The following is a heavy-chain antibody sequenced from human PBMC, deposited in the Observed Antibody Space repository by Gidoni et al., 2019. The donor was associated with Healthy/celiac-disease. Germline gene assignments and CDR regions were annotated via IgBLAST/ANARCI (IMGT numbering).Heavy chain of an antibody. J-gene: IGHJ4*02. Sequence: PIFGTANYAQKFQGRVTITADESTSTAYMELSSLRSEDTAVYYCARENMVRGVIAWGQGTLVTVSS. D-gene: IGHD3-10*01. V-gene: IGHV1-69*01. CDR3: ARENMVRGVIA. CDR2: PIFGTA.